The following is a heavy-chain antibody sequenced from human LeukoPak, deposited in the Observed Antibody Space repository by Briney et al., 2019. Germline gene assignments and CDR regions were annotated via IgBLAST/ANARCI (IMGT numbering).Heavy chain of an antibody. J-gene: IGHJ4*02. CDR1: AFPFRNYA. Sequence: SGGSLRLSCAASAFPFRNYAMHWLRQAPGKGLEWVAVIASDGNDKHLADSVKGRFTISRDNSKNTLYLQMNSLRAEDTAVYYCAKDVVPAAMDYWGQGTLVTVSS. CDR2: IASDGNDK. CDR3: AKDVVPAAMDY. D-gene: IGHD2-2*01. V-gene: IGHV3-30*18.